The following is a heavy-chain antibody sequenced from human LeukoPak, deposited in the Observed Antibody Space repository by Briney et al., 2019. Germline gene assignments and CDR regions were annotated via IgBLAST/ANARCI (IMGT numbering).Heavy chain of an antibody. CDR1: GDSVSSNGAA. D-gene: IGHD1/OR15-1a*01. Sequence: QTLSLTGDVSGDSVSSNGAAWNWIRQSPSRGLQWLGRTYYRGKWHNDYAVSVKSRITINSDTSKKQCALPLNSVTPEDTAVYYRAREGTDAFDIWGQGTMVTVSS. V-gene: IGHV6-1*01. CDR3: AREGTDAFDI. CDR2: TYYRGKWHN. J-gene: IGHJ3*02.